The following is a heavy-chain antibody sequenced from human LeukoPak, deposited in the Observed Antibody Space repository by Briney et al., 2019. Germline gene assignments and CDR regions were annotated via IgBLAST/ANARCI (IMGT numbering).Heavy chain of an antibody. Sequence: LGESLKISCKGSGYTSTSYWIGWVRQMPGKGLEWMGIIYPGDSDTRYSPSFQGQVTISADKSISTAYLQWSSLKASDTAIYYCARFTDSGWYFDLWGRGTLVTVSS. D-gene: IGHD2-15*01. CDR1: GYTSTSYW. CDR3: ARFTDSGWYFDL. CDR2: IYPGDSDT. J-gene: IGHJ2*01. V-gene: IGHV5-51*01.